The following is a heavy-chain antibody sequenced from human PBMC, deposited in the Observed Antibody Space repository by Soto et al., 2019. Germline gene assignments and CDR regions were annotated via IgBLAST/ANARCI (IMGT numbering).Heavy chain of an antibody. CDR1: GFTFGTTD. CDR3: VKKSGWFNT. J-gene: IGHJ5*02. V-gene: IGHV3-23*01. CDR2: MDGSGGIT. Sequence: QLLQSGGGLVQPGGSLTLSCAASGFTFGTTDRSWVRQAPGDGLEWVSTMDGSGGITYYADSVKGRFPISRDNSRNTVYLHMNSLRGEETALYYCVKKSGWFNTWGQGALVTVSS. D-gene: IGHD3-10*01.